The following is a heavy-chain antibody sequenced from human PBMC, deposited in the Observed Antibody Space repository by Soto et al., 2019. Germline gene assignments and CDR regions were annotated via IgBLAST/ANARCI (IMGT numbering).Heavy chain of an antibody. CDR3: AKETSSCYYDYYGMDV. J-gene: IGHJ6*02. V-gene: IGHV3-23*01. Sequence: QPGGSLRLSCAAPGFTFSSYAMSWVRQAPGKGQEWVAAISGSGGSTYYADSVKRRFTNSRDNSKNTQDLQMNNLRDEDTAVHYCAKETSSCYYDYYGMDVWGQGTTVTVSS. CDR1: GFTFSSYA. D-gene: IGHD6-13*01. CDR2: ISGSGGST.